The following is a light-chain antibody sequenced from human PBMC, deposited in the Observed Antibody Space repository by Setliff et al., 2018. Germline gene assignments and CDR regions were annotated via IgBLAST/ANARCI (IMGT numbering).Light chain of an antibody. CDR1: QSVLYSSNNKNY. CDR2: WAS. J-gene: IGKJ4*01. CDR3: QQYYNFPPT. V-gene: IGKV4-1*01. Sequence: DIVMTQSPDSLAVSLGERATINCKSSQSVLYSSNNKNYLAWYQQKPGQPPKLLIYWASTRESGVPDRFSGSGSGTDFTLTISSLQAEDVAVYYCQQYYNFPPTFGGGTKVDIK.